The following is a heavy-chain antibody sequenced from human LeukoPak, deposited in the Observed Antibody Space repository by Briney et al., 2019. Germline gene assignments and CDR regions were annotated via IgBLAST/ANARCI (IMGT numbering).Heavy chain of an antibody. D-gene: IGHD1-26*01. Sequence: SETLSLTCAVYGGSFSGYYWSWIRQPPGKGLEWIGYIYYSGSTNYNPSLKSRVTISVDTSKNQFSLKLSSVTAADTAVYYCARDRRSGYWYFDLWGRGTLVTVSS. CDR1: GGSFSGYY. CDR2: IYYSGST. CDR3: ARDRRSGYWYFDL. V-gene: IGHV4-59*01. J-gene: IGHJ2*01.